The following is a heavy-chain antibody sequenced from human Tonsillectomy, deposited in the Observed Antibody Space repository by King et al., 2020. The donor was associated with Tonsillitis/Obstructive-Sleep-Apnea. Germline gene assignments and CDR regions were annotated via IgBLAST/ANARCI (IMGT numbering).Heavy chain of an antibody. V-gene: IGHV4-34*01. CDR2: INHSGST. CDR1: GGSFSGYY. J-gene: IGHJ3*02. D-gene: IGHD2-8*02. Sequence: VQLQQWGAGLLKPLETLSLTCAVYGGSFSGYYWSWIRQPPGKGLEWIGEINHSGSTNYNPSLKSRVTISVDTSKNQFSLKLSSVTAADTAVYYCARLVGSTRGAFDIWGQGTMVTVSS. CDR3: ARLVGSTRGAFDI.